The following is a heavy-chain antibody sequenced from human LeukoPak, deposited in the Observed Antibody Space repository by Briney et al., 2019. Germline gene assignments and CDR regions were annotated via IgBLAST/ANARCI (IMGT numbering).Heavy chain of an antibody. D-gene: IGHD6-13*01. CDR3: AKGSSNWRDYYYFDY. CDR1: GFTFSSYA. CDR2: ISDSGGST. Sequence: GGSLRLSCAASGFTFSSYAVSWVRQAPGKGLAWVSAISDSGGSTQYADSVKGRFTISRDNSKNTLYLQMNSLRVEDTAVYYCAKGSSNWRDYYYFDYWGQGTLVTVSS. J-gene: IGHJ4*02. V-gene: IGHV3-23*01.